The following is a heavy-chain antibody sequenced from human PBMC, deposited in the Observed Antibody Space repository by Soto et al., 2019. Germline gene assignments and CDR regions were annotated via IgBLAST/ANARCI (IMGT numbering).Heavy chain of an antibody. J-gene: IGHJ4*02. CDR2: ISSNGGST. CDR1: GFTFSSYA. V-gene: IGHV3-64D*06. D-gene: IGHD5-18*01. Sequence: GGSLRLSCSASGFTFSSYAMHWVRQAPGKGLEYVSAISSNGGSTYYADSVKGRFTISRDNSKNTLYLQMSSLRAEDTAVYYCVKGETVDTAMVTHFDYWGQGTLVTVSS. CDR3: VKGETVDTAMVTHFDY.